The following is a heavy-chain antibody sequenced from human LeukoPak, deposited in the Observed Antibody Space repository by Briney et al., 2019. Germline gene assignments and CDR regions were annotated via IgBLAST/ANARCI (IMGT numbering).Heavy chain of an antibody. D-gene: IGHD3-3*02. CDR1: GFSFSTYG. J-gene: IGHJ6*02. CDR3: ARGGDGPFYSYCGMDV. CDR2: IWYDGSNK. Sequence: GRSLRLSCAASGFSFSTYGMHWVRQAPGKGLEWVAGIWYDGSNKYYGDSVKGRFTISRDNSKNTLYLQMNSLRAGDTAVYYCARGGDGPFYSYCGMDVWGQGTTVTVSS. V-gene: IGHV3-33*01.